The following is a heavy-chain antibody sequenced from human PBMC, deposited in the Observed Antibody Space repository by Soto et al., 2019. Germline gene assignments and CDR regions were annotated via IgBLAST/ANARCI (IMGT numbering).Heavy chain of an antibody. CDR1: GFTFGGFY. CDR3: GRDTYYDGSGYHSGGVDF. D-gene: IGHD3-22*01. Sequence: VQLVESGGGSVQPGGSLRLSCAASGFTFGGFYMGWIRQAPGRGLEWVSFISGSGGIIYLADSVKGRFAISRDNTKNSLYLQMNSLRAEDTAVYYCGRDTYYDGSGYHSGGVDFWGQGTLVTVSS. CDR2: ISGSGGII. J-gene: IGHJ4*02. V-gene: IGHV3-11*01.